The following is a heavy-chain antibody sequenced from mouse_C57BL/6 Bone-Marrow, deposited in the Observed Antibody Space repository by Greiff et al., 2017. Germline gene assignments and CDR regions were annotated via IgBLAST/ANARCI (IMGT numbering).Heavy chain of an antibody. CDR2: ISSGGSST. CDR1: GFTFSSYG. J-gene: IGHJ3*01. Sequence: EVQLQESGGDLVKPGGSLKLSCAASGFTFSSYGMSWVRQTPDKRLEWVATISSGGSSTYYPDSVKGRFTISRDNAKNTLYLQMSSLKSEDTAMYYCARRRYGNLFAYWGQGTLVTVSA. D-gene: IGHD2-1*01. CDR3: ARRRYGNLFAY. V-gene: IGHV5-6*01.